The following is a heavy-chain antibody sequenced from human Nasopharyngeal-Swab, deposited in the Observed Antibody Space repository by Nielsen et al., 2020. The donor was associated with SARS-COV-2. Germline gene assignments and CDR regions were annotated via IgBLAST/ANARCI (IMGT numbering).Heavy chain of an antibody. CDR2: IYPGDSDT. CDR1: GSSFTSYW. D-gene: IGHD3-3*01. V-gene: IGHV5-51*01. CDR3: ARQPYYDFWSGHTAPEYNWFDP. J-gene: IGHJ5*02. Sequence: GESLKISCKGSGSSFTSYWIGWVRQMPGKGLEWMGIIYPGDSDTRYSPSFQGQVTISADKSISTAYLQWSSLKASDTAMYYCARQPYYDFWSGHTAPEYNWFDPWGQGTLVTVSS.